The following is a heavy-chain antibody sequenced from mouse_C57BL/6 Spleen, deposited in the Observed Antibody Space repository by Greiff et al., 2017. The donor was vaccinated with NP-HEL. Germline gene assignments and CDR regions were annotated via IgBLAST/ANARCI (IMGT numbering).Heavy chain of an antibody. V-gene: IGHV1-82*01. D-gene: IGHD1-1*01. CDR1: GYAFSSSW. J-gene: IGHJ1*03. CDR3: AVYYYGSSRYWYFDV. Sequence: VQLQQSGPELVKPGASVKISCKASGYAFSSSWMNWVKQRPGKGLEWIGRIYPGDGDTNYNGKFKGKATLTADKSSSTAYMQLSSLTSEDSAVYFCAVYYYGSSRYWYFDVWGTGTTVTVSS. CDR2: IYPGDGDT.